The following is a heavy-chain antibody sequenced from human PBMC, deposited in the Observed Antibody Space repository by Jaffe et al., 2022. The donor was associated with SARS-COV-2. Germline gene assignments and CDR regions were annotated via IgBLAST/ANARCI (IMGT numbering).Heavy chain of an antibody. CDR1: GFTFSNYG. D-gene: IGHD5-12*01. CDR2: ISGSGGRP. Sequence: EVQLLESGGGLVQPGGSLKLSCAASGFTFSNYGMNWVRQAPGKGLELVSAISGSGGRPYYADSVRGRFTISRDNSKNTLYLQMNSLRVEDTALYYCAKDLSMMDGGHDLYYFDYWGQGTLVTVSS. V-gene: IGHV3-23*01. J-gene: IGHJ4*02. CDR3: AKDLSMMDGGHDLYYFDY.